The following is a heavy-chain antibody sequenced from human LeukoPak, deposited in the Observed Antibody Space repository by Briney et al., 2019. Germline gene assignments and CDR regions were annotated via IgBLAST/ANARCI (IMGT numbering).Heavy chain of an antibody. J-gene: IGHJ4*02. D-gene: IGHD6-19*01. Sequence: TGGSLRLSCAASGFTFSSYSMNWVRQAPGKGLEWVSYISSSSSTIYYADSVKGRFTISRDNAKNSLYLQMNSLRAEDTAVYYCAQDAVAGYFDYWGQGTLVTVSS. CDR2: ISSSSSTI. V-gene: IGHV3-48*04. CDR1: GFTFSSYS. CDR3: AQDAVAGYFDY.